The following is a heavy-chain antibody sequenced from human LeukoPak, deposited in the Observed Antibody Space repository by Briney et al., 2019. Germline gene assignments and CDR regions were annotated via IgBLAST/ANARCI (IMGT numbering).Heavy chain of an antibody. CDR2: IYYSGST. Sequence: SETLSLTCNVSGGSISSYYWSWIRQPPGKGLEWIGYIYYSGSTNYNPSLKSRVTMSVDTSKNQFSLKLNSVTAADTAVYYCARGPLRSGGSCFNWGRGTLVTVSS. CDR1: GGSISSYY. J-gene: IGHJ4*02. D-gene: IGHD2-15*01. CDR3: ARGPLRSGGSCFN. V-gene: IGHV4-59*01.